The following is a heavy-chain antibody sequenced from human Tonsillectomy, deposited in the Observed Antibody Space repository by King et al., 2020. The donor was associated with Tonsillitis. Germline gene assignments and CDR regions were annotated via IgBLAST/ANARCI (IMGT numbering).Heavy chain of an antibody. D-gene: IGHD3-22*01. CDR2: IYYSGTT. CDR3: ARGSPDSSGYYYDF. CDR1: GGSISRYY. J-gene: IGHJ4*02. Sequence: QLQESGPGLVKPSETLSLTCTVSGGSISRYYWSWIRQPPGKGLEWIGYIYYSGTTNYNPSLKSRVTISIDTSENQFSLKVSSVTAADTAVYYCARGSPDSSGYYYDFWGQGTLVTVSS. V-gene: IGHV4-59*01.